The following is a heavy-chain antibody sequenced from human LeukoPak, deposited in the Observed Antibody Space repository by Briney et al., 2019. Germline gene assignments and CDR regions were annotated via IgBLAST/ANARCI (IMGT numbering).Heavy chain of an antibody. D-gene: IGHD4-17*01. J-gene: IGHJ3*02. Sequence: ASVKVSCKASGYTFTSYGISWVRQAPGQGLEWMGWISAYNGNTNYAQKLQGRVTMTTDTSTSTAYMELRSLRSDDTAVYYCARELGALTTVTTMGEFDIWGQGTMVTVSS. V-gene: IGHV1-18*01. CDR2: ISAYNGNT. CDR1: GYTFTSYG. CDR3: ARELGALTTVTTMGEFDI.